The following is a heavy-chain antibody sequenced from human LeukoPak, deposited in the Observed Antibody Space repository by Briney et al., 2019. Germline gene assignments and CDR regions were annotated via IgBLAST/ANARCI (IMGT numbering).Heavy chain of an antibody. V-gene: IGHV4-59*01. CDR3: ARGAMVRGVITRFDP. J-gene: IGHJ5*02. CDR1: GGSISSYY. Sequence: SETMSLTCTVSGGSISSYYWSWIRQPPGEGLEWIGYIYYSGSTNYNPSLKSRVTISVDTSKNQFSLKLSSVTAADTAVYYCARGAMVRGVITRFDPWGQGTLVTVSS. D-gene: IGHD3-10*01. CDR2: IYYSGST.